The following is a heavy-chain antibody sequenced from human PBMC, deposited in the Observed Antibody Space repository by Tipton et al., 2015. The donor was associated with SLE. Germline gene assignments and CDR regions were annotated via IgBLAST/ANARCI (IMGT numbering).Heavy chain of an antibody. D-gene: IGHD5-12*01. Sequence: TLSLTCTVSGGSISSYYWSWIRQPPGKGLEWIGYIYTSGSTNYNPSLKSRVTISVDTSKNQFSLKLSSVTAADTAVYYRARHRETIPTVTGAGAFDIWGQGTMVTASS. CDR2: IYTSGST. CDR3: ARHRETIPTVTGAGAFDI. J-gene: IGHJ3*02. V-gene: IGHV4-4*08. CDR1: GGSISSYY.